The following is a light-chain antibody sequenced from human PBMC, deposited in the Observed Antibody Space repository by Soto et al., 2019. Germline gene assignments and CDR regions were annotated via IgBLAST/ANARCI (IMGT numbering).Light chain of an antibody. CDR1: QSISSW. V-gene: IGKV1-5*03. CDR2: KAS. CDR3: QHYNSYPWT. J-gene: IGKJ1*01. Sequence: DIQMTQSPSTLSASVGDRVTISCRASQSISSWLAWYQQKPGKAPKLLIYKASSLESGVPSRFRGTRSGTEFTLTISSLQPDDFATYYCQHYNSYPWTFGQGTKVEIK.